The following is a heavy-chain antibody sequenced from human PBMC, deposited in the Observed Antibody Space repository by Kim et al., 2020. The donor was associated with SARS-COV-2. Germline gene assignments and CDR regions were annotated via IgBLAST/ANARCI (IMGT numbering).Heavy chain of an antibody. CDR2: INPNSGGT. D-gene: IGHD3-3*01. Sequence: ASVKVSCKASGYTFTGYYMHWVRQAPGQGLEWTGRINPNSGGTNYAQKFQGRVTMTRDTSISTAYMELSRLRSDDTAVYYCARDSVLRSAYKSFDYWGQGTLVTVSS. J-gene: IGHJ4*02. V-gene: IGHV1-2*06. CDR1: GYTFTGYY. CDR3: ARDSVLRSAYKSFDY.